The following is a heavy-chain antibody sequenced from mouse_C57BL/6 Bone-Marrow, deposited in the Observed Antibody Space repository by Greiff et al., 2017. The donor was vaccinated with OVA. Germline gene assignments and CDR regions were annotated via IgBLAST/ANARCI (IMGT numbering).Heavy chain of an antibody. CDR3: ATIYDGYYAAY. D-gene: IGHD2-3*01. CDR1: GFTFSDYG. CDR2: ISSGSSTI. Sequence: EVKLQESGGGLVKPGGSLKLSCAASGFTFSDYGMHWVRQAPEKGLEWVAYISSGSSTIYYADTVKGRFTISRDNAKNTLFLQMTSLRSEDTAMYYCATIYDGYYAAYWGQGTLVTVSA. V-gene: IGHV5-17*01. J-gene: IGHJ3*01.